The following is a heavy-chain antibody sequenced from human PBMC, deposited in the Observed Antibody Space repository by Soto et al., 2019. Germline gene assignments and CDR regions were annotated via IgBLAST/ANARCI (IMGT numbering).Heavy chain of an antibody. CDR3: AREDGVVGSSSAFDH. D-gene: IGHD1-26*01. CDR1: GFNFKKFA. J-gene: IGHJ4*02. CDR2: ISCCGGST. V-gene: IGHV3-23*01. Sequence: EVQLLESGGGVVQPGGSLRLSCVASGFNFKKFAMSWVRQAPGEGLEWVSGISCCGGSTSYADSVKGRFSIARDNAKNSLYLQMNRLRAEDTAIYYCAREDGVVGSSSAFDHWGLGTLVTVSS.